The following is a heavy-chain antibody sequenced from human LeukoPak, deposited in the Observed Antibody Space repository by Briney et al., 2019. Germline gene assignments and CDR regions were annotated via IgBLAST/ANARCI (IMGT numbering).Heavy chain of an antibody. J-gene: IGHJ3*02. D-gene: IGHD3-3*01. V-gene: IGHV5-51*01. CDR2: IYPGDSDT. CDR3: ARVARTTTFGVVPAFDAFDI. CDR1: GYSFTSYW. Sequence: EESLKISCKGSGYSFTSYWIGWVRQMPGKGLEWMGIIYPGDSDTRYSPSFQGQVTISADKSISTAFLQWSSLKASDTAMYYCARVARTTTFGVVPAFDAFDIWGQGTMVTVSS.